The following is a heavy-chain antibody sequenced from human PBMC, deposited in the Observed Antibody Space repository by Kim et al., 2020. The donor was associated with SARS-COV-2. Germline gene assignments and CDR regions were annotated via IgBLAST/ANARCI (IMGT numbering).Heavy chain of an antibody. J-gene: IGHJ6*02. V-gene: IGHV3-48*02. CDR2: ISSGSSSSI. CDR1: GFTFSSYS. Sequence: GGSLRLSCAASGFTFSSYSMHWVRQAPGKGLEWVSYISSGSSSSIYFADTMKGRFTISRDNDRKSVHLQMNSLGDEDTAVYYWARWNLWFGGMDGGGQGT. D-gene: IGHD3-10*01. CDR3: ARWNLWFGGMDG.